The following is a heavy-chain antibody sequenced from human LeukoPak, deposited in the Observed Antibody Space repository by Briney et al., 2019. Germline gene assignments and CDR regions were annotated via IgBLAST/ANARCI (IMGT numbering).Heavy chain of an antibody. J-gene: IGHJ4*02. Sequence: GGSLRLSCAASGFTFTSYAMSWVRQAPGKGLEWVSAVSGSGGTPYYADSVKGRFTISRDNSMNTLYLQMNSLRAEDTAVYYCAKEKYSSGSGIFDYWGQGTLVTVSS. V-gene: IGHV3-23*01. D-gene: IGHD6-19*01. CDR2: VSGSGGTP. CDR1: GFTFTSYA. CDR3: AKEKYSSGSGIFDY.